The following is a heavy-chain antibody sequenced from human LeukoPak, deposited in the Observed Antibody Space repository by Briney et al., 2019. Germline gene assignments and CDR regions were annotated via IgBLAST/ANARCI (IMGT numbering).Heavy chain of an antibody. Sequence: GGSLRLSCAASGFSFASYAMSWVRQAPGKGLEWVSVISGGGGSTYSADSVKGRFTISRDNSKNTLYLQMNSLGAEDTAVYFCAKGPDYYDSSGYYASWGQGTLVTVSS. CDR3: AKGPDYYDSSGYYAS. V-gene: IGHV3-23*01. CDR1: GFSFASYA. CDR2: ISGGGGST. D-gene: IGHD3-22*01. J-gene: IGHJ5*02.